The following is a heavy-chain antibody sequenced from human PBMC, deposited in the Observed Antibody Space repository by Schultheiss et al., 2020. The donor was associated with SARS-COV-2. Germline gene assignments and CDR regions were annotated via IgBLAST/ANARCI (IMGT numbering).Heavy chain of an antibody. CDR3: ASRPTGIAVAGTDY. Sequence: ESLKISCAASGFTFSDYYMSWIRQPPGKGLEWIGSIYYSGSTYYNPSLKSRVTISVDTSKNQFSLKLSSVTAADTAVYYCASRPTGIAVAGTDYWGQGTLVTVSS. CDR1: GFTFSDYY. J-gene: IGHJ4*02. V-gene: IGHV4-38-2*01. D-gene: IGHD6-19*01. CDR2: IYYSGST.